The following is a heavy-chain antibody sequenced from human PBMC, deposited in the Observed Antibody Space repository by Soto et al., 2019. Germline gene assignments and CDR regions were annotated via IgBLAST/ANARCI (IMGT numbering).Heavy chain of an antibody. Sequence: SETLSLTCTVSGGSMSSFYWNWFRQPPGRGLEWIGYVHYSGSTNYNPSLKSRVTISVDRSKNQFSLKLSSVTAADTAVYYCARGPVGGYYDSSGYLTNFDYWGQGTLVTVSS. D-gene: IGHD3-22*01. CDR2: VHYSGST. V-gene: IGHV4-59*12. CDR1: GGSMSSFY. J-gene: IGHJ4*02. CDR3: ARGPVGGYYDSSGYLTNFDY.